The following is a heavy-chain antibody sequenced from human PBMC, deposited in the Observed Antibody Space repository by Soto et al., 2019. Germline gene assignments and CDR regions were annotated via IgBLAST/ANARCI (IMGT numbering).Heavy chain of an antibody. CDR2: IIPIFGTA. D-gene: IGHD2-2*01. J-gene: IGHJ6*02. V-gene: IGHV1-69*13. Sequence: GASVKVSCKASGYTFTSYSLHWVRQAPGQGLEWMGGIIPIFGTANYAQKFQGRVTITADESTSTAYMELSSLRSEDTAVYYCARGSTSPTDMDVWGQGTPVTV. CDR3: ARGSTSPTDMDV. CDR1: GYTFTSYS.